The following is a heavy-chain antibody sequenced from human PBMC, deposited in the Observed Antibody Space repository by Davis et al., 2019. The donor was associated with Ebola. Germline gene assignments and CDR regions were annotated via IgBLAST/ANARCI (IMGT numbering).Heavy chain of an antibody. CDR1: GYSFTDDG. V-gene: IGHV1-8*01. J-gene: IGHJ6*02. CDR3: AEGRYSSSSLYYYYGMDV. Sequence: AASVKVSCKASGYSFTDDGISWVRQAPGQGLEWMGGIIPIFGTANYAQKFQGRVTMTRNTSISTAYMELSSLRSEDTAVYYCAEGRYSSSSLYYYYGMDVWGQGTTVTVSS. D-gene: IGHD6-6*01. CDR2: IIPIFGTA.